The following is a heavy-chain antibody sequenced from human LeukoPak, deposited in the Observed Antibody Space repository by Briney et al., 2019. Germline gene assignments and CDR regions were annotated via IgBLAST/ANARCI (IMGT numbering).Heavy chain of an antibody. V-gene: IGHV3-9*03. J-gene: IGHJ6*03. D-gene: IGHD6-6*01. CDR2: ISWNSGSI. CDR1: GFTFDDYA. Sequence: PGGSLRLSCAASGFTFDDYAMQWVRQAPGKGLEWVSGISWNSGSIGYADSVKGRFTISRDNAKNSLYLQMNSLRGEDMALYYCAKEMSVGAARGMDVWGKGTMVTVSS. CDR3: AKEMSVGAARGMDV.